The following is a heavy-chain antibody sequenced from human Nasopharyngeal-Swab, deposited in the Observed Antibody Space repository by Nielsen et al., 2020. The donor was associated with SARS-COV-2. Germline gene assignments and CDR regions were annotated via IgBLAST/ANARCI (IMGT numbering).Heavy chain of an antibody. J-gene: IGHJ5*02. V-gene: IGHV4-34*01. CDR3: ARRGYSLLERKNWFDP. Sequence: GSLRLSCAVYGGSFSGYYWSWIRQPPGKGLEWIGEINHSGSTNYNPSLKSRVTIAVDTSKNQFSLKVSSVTAADTAVYYCARRGYSLLERKNWFDPWGQGTLVTVS. CDR1: GGSFSGYY. CDR2: INHSGST. D-gene: IGHD5-18*01.